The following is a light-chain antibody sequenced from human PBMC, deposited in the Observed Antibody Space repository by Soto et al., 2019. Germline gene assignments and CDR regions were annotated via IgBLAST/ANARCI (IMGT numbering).Light chain of an antibody. CDR3: QVYGASPMYT. CDR1: QSVTSTS. CDR2: GAA. J-gene: IGKJ2*01. Sequence: EIVLSQSPGTLSLSPGERATLSCRASQSVTSTSLSWYQQKTVQAPRLLIYGAANRATGIPDRFSGRASGTDFTLTISRLEPEDFAVYYCQVYGASPMYTFGQGT. V-gene: IGKV3-20*01.